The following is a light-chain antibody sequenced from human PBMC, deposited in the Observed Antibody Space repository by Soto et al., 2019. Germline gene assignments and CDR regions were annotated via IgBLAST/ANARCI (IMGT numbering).Light chain of an antibody. CDR3: CSYAGSEHWV. CDR1: SRDVGAYNF. V-gene: IGLV2-8*01. Sequence: QSALTQPPSASGSPGQSVTIPCTGTSRDVGAYNFVSWYQHRPGSPPKLIIYDVNERPSGVPDRFYASKSGNTASLTVSGLQADDEADYYCCSYAGSEHWVFGGGTKVTVL. J-gene: IGLJ3*02. CDR2: DVN.